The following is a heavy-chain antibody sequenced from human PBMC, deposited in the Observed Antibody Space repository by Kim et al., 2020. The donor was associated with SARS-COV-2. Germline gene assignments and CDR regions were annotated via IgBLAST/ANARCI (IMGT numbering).Heavy chain of an antibody. Sequence: ASVKVSCKASGYTFTSYDINWVRQATGQGLEWMGWMNPNSGNTGYAQKFQGRVTMTRNTSISTAYMELSSLRSEDTAVYYCARGTYDFWSGYYGLATEYGMDVWGQGTTVTVSS. CDR3: ARGTYDFWSGYYGLATEYGMDV. CDR1: GYTFTSYD. D-gene: IGHD3-3*01. J-gene: IGHJ6*02. V-gene: IGHV1-8*01. CDR2: MNPNSGNT.